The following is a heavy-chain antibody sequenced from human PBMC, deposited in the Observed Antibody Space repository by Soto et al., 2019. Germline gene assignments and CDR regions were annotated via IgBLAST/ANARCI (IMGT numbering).Heavy chain of an antibody. D-gene: IGHD3-10*01. CDR1: GDSISSYY. CDR3: ARDRGGVASNWFDP. CDR2: IHYSGST. J-gene: IGHJ5*02. Sequence: SETLSLTSTVSGDSISSYYWSWIRQPPGKGLEWIGYIHYSGSTKYNPSLKSRVTISVDTSKNQFSLKLSSVTAADTAVYYCARDRGGVASNWFDPWGQGTLVTVSS. V-gene: IGHV4-59*01.